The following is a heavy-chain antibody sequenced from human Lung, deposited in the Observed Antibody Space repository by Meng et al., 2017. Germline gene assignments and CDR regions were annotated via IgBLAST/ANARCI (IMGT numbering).Heavy chain of an antibody. CDR2: INHSGST. CDR1: GGSFSDYY. Sequence: QVQRQQWGAGLLNPSETLSLICVVSGGSFSDYYWSWIRQPPGKGLEWIGEINHSGSTNYNPSLESRATISVDTSQNNLSLKLSSVTAADSAVYYCARGPTTMAHDFDYWGQGTLVTVSS. D-gene: IGHD4-11*01. V-gene: IGHV4-34*01. CDR3: ARGPTTMAHDFDY. J-gene: IGHJ4*02.